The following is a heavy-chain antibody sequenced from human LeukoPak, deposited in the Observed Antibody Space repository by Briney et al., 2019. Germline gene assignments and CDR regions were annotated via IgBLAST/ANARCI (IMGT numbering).Heavy chain of an antibody. CDR2: IFYSGST. D-gene: IGHD4-17*01. CDR1: GGSISTSSYY. J-gene: IGHJ3*02. Sequence: PSETLSLTCTVSGGSISTSSYYWGWVRQPPGKGLEWIGNIFYSGSTYYSPSLKSRVTISLDTSRNQFSLKLSSVTAADTAVYYCASGTTVTTHDAFDIWGQGTMVTVSS. V-gene: IGHV4-39*07. CDR3: ASGTTVTTHDAFDI.